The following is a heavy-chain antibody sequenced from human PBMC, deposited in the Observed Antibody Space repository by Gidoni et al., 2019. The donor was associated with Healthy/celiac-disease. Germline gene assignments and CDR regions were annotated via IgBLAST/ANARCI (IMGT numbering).Heavy chain of an antibody. V-gene: IGHV4-39*07. J-gene: IGHJ6*02. CDR2: IYYSGST. CDR1: GGSISSSSYY. D-gene: IGHD6-13*01. CDR3: ARWEDSSSWYYYYYGMDV. Sequence: QLQLQESGPGLVTPSETLSLTCTVSGGSISSSSYYWGWIRQPPGKGLEWIGSIYYSGSTYYNPSLKSRVTISVDTSKNQFSLKLSSVTAADTAVYYCARWEDSSSWYYYYYGMDVWGQGTTVTVSS.